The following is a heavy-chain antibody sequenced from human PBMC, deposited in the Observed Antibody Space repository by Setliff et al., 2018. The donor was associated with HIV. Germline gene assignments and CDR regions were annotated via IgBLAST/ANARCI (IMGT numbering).Heavy chain of an antibody. Sequence: LSLSCAASGLTFSSYAMTWVRQAPGKGLEWVSYISSSGTTMYYADSVKGRFTISRDNGKNSLYLQMNSLRAEDTAIYYCARDGPGSSYFFDYWGQGTVVTVSS. CDR2: ISSSGTTM. CDR1: GLTFSSYA. CDR3: ARDGPGSSYFFDY. V-gene: IGHV3-48*03. J-gene: IGHJ4*02. D-gene: IGHD3-10*01.